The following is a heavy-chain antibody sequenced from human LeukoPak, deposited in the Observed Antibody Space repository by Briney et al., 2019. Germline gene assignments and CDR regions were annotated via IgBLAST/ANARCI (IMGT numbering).Heavy chain of an antibody. CDR2: IYTSGST. CDR1: GGSISSYY. J-gene: IGHJ5*02. D-gene: IGHD2-2*01. V-gene: IGHV4-4*07. Sequence: SETLSLTCTVSGGSISSYYWSWIRQPAGKGLEWIGRIYTSGSTNYNPSLKSRVTISVDTSKNQFSLKLSSVTAADTAVYYCARGKGREIVVVPAAKGGTNWFDPWGQGTLVTVSS. CDR3: ARGKGREIVVVPAAKGGTNWFDP.